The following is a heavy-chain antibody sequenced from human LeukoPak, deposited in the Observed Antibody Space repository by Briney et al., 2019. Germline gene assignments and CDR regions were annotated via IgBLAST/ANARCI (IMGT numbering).Heavy chain of an antibody. D-gene: IGHD3-22*01. CDR2: IWYDGSNK. V-gene: IGHV3-33*06. CDR1: GFTFSRYG. CDR3: AKISGDSSGYFYFDY. Sequence: VGSLRLSCAASGFTFSRYGMHWVRQAPGKGLEWEAVIWYDGSNKYYADSVKGRFTISRDNSKNTLYLQMNSLRAEDTAVYYCAKISGDSSGYFYFDYWGQGTLVTVSS. J-gene: IGHJ4*02.